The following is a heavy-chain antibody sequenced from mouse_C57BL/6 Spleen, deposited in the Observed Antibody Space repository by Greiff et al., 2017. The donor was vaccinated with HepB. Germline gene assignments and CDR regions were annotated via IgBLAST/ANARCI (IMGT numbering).Heavy chain of an antibody. J-gene: IGHJ4*01. V-gene: IGHV1-50*01. CDR1: GYTFTSYW. CDR3: AKAMVTTGYAMDY. D-gene: IGHD2-2*01. CDR2: VAPSDSYT. Sequence: QVQLQQPGAELVKPGASVKLSCKASGYTFTSYWMQWVKQRPGQGLEWIGEVAPSDSYTNYNQTFKGKATLTVDPSSSTAYMQLSSLTSEDSAVYYGAKAMVTTGYAMDYWGQGTSVTVSS.